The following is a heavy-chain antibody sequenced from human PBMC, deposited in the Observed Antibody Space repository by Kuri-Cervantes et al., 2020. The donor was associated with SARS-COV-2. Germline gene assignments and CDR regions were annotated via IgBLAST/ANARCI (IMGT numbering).Heavy chain of an antibody. J-gene: IGHJ4*02. D-gene: IGHD6-13*01. CDR2: LKSRSDGGAR. CDR1: GISFNNAW. CDR3: TTDRGIASRPLFDY. Sequence: GESLKISCAASGISFNNAWMGWVRQTPGKGLKWVGRLKSRSDGGARDYAEPVKGRFVISRDDATSTMYLQVNSLIIEDTGVYYCTTDRGIASRPLFDYWGQGTLVTVSS. V-gene: IGHV3-15*01.